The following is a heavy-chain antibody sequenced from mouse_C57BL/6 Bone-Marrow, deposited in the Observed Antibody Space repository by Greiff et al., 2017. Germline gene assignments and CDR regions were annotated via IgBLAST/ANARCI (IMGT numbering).Heavy chain of an antibody. CDR3: ARGRVYYYGSRPFDD. D-gene: IGHD1-1*01. J-gene: IGHJ2*01. CDR1: GYTFTSYW. Sequence: QVQLQQPGAELVRPGSSVKLSCKASGYTFTSYWMHWVKQRPIQGLEWIGNIDPSDSETHYNQKFKDKATLTVDKSSSTAYMQLSSLTSEDSAVDYCARGRVYYYGSRPFDDWGQGTTLTVSS. V-gene: IGHV1-52*01. CDR2: IDPSDSET.